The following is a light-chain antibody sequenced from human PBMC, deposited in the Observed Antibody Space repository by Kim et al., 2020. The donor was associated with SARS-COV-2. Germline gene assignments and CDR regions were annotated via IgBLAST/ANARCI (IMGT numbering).Light chain of an antibody. Sequence: ALGQTVRITCRGDSLRRYFASWYQQKPGQVPELVMYGQNKRPSGIPDRFSGSNSGNTASLTITGALAEDEADYYCNSRDSGGNHYVFGPGTKVTVL. CDR3: NSRDSGGNHYV. CDR1: SLRRYF. V-gene: IGLV3-19*01. CDR2: GQN. J-gene: IGLJ1*01.